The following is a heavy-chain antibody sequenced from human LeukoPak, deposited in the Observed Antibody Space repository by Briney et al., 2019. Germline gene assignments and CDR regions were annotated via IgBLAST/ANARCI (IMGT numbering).Heavy chain of an antibody. Sequence: SETLSLTCAVYGGSFSGYYWSWIRQPPGKGLEWIGEINHSGSTNYNPSLKSRVTISVDTSKNQFSLKLSSVTAADTAVYYCARLRLLGYCSSTSCYPRGSWFDPWGQGTLVTVSS. CDR3: ARLRLLGYCSSTSCYPRGSWFDP. D-gene: IGHD2-2*01. J-gene: IGHJ5*02. CDR1: GGSFSGYY. CDR2: INHSGST. V-gene: IGHV4-34*01.